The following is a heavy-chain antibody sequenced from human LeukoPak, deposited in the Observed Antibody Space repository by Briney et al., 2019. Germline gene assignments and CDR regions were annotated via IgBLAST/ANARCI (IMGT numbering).Heavy chain of an antibody. V-gene: IGHV4-59*01. Sequence: PSETLSLTCTVSGGSISTYYWSWIRQPPGKGLEWIGYIHYSGSTNSNPSLKGRVTISVDTSKNQFSLKLSSVTAADTAVYYCARAGDSNGYYFFDYWGRGTLVTVSS. J-gene: IGHJ4*01. D-gene: IGHD3-22*01. CDR1: GGSISTYY. CDR2: IHYSGST. CDR3: ARAGDSNGYYFFDY.